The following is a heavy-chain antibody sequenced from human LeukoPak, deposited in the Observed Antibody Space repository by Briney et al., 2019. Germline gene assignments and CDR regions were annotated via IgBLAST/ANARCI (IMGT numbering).Heavy chain of an antibody. CDR2: ISGSGGST. V-gene: IGHV3-23*01. CDR3: AKGGATLPFDAFDI. D-gene: IGHD1-26*01. J-gene: IGHJ3*02. CDR1: GYTFSSYA. Sequence: GGSLRLSCAAAGYTFSSYAMSWVRQAAGKGLEWVSAISGSGGSTYYADSVKGRFTISRDISKNTLYLEVNSLRAEHTAVYYCAKGGATLPFDAFDIWGQGTMVTVS.